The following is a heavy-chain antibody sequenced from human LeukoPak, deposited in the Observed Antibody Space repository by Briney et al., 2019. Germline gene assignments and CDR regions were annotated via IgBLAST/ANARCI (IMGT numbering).Heavy chain of an antibody. Sequence: QPGGSLSLSCAASGFTFSRYPMSWVRQAPGKGLEWVSTLSAAGGGTYYADSVRGRFTISRDDSKNTLYLQMFSLRAEDTALYYCAKTSSSGWYAFDSWGQGTLVTVSS. CDR3: AKTSSSGWYAFDS. V-gene: IGHV3-23*01. CDR2: LSAAGGGT. CDR1: GFTFSRYP. D-gene: IGHD6-19*01. J-gene: IGHJ4*02.